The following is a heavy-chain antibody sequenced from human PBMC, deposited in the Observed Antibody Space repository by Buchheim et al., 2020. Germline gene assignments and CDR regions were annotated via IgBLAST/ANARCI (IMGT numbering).Heavy chain of an antibody. CDR1: GFTFSSYG. J-gene: IGHJ4*02. CDR2: ISYDGSNK. Sequence: QVQLVESGGGVVQPGRSLRLSCAASGFTFSSYGMHWVRQAPGKGLEWVAVISYDGSNKYYADSVKGRFTISSDNSKNTLYLQMNSLRAEDTAVYYCAKDGRWVERLPIDYWGQGTL. D-gene: IGHD1-1*01. CDR3: AKDGRWVERLPIDY. V-gene: IGHV3-30*18.